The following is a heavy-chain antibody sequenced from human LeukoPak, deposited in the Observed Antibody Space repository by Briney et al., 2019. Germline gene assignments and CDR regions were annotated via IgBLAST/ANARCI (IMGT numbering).Heavy chain of an antibody. CDR1: GGSISSSSYY. CDR2: IYYSGST. J-gene: IGHJ4*02. Sequence: PSETLSLTCTVSGGSISSSSYYWGWIRQPPGKGLEWIGSIYYSGSTYYNPSLKSRVTISIDTSMNQFSLKLSSVTAADTAAYYCARLSYSSGWSLGYWGQGTLVTVSS. D-gene: IGHD6-19*01. V-gene: IGHV4-39*01. CDR3: ARLSYSSGWSLGY.